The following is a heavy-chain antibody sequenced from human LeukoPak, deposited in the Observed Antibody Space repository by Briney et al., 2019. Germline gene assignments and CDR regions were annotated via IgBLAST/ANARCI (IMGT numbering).Heavy chain of an antibody. CDR1: GGSFSGYY. D-gene: IGHD6-19*01. CDR2: INHSGST. CDR3: ARVTVAGSSRLDY. Sequence: SETLSLTCAVYGGSFSGYYWSWIRQPPGKGLEWIGEINHSGSTNYNPSLKSRVTISVDTSKNQFSLRRCSVTAVDTAVYYCARVTVAGSSRLDYWSQGTLVTVSS. V-gene: IGHV4-34*01. J-gene: IGHJ4*02.